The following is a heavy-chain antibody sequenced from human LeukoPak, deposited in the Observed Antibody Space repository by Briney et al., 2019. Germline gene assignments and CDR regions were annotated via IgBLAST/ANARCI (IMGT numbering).Heavy chain of an antibody. Sequence: SETLSLTCTVSGGSISSYYWTWMRQPPGKGLEWIGFIFHSGSTNHNPSLQSRVTISVDTSKNQFSLKLSSVTAADTAVYYCARDGGRTSSDAVEIWGQGTMVTVSS. J-gene: IGHJ3*02. V-gene: IGHV4-59*01. CDR2: IFHSGST. D-gene: IGHD2-2*01. CDR1: GGSISSYY. CDR3: ARDGGRTSSDAVEI.